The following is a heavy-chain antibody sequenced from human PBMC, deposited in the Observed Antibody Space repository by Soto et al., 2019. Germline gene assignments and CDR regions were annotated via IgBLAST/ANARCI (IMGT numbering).Heavy chain of an antibody. CDR3: ARDKITGLFDY. V-gene: IGHV4-4*02. Sequence: SETLSLTCTVSGGSMSSSNWWNWVRQPPGKGLEWIGETHHSGRTNYNPSLKSRVTISVDKSKNHFSLKLTSVTAADTAVYYCARDKITGLFDYWGQGTRVTVSS. J-gene: IGHJ4*02. CDR2: THHSGRT. CDR1: GGSMSSSNW. D-gene: IGHD2-8*02.